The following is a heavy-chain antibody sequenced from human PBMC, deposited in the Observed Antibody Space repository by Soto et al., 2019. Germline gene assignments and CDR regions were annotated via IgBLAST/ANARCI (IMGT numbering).Heavy chain of an antibody. CDR1: GFTFSSYG. CDR3: AKGRLWEAASCFDP. CDR2: ISYDGGNK. V-gene: IGHV3-30*18. J-gene: IGHJ5*02. Sequence: QVQLVESGGGVVQPGRSLRLSCAASGFTFSSYGMHWVRQAPGKGLEWVAVISYDGGNKYYADSVKGRFTISRANSKNTLYLQMNSLRAEDTAVYYCAKGRLWEAASCFDPWGQGTLVTVSS. D-gene: IGHD6-13*01.